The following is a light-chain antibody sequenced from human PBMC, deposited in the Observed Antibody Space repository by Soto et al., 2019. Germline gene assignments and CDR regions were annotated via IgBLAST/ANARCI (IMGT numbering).Light chain of an antibody. J-gene: IGKJ1*01. CDR2: AAS. Sequence: PTTQSPSSLSASVGARVTIPCRASQSVTTYLNWYQQKPGRAPDLLIYAASTLQSGVPSRFSGSGSGTDFTLTISSLQAEDFATYYCQQSYSIPRTLGQGAKVAI. V-gene: IGKV1-39*01. CDR3: QQSYSIPRT. CDR1: QSVTTY.